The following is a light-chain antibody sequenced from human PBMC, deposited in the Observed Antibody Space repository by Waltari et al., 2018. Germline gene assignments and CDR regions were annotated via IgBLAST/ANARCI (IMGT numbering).Light chain of an antibody. V-gene: IGKV1-5*03. J-gene: IGKJ1*01. Sequence: KMTQSPDTLSASVGDRVTITCRASENIDSRLAWYQQKPGKAPQLLIYGASNLEIGVPLRFMGSGSGTEFTLTISSLQPDDYATYHCQQYMNYFKTFGQGTKVEI. CDR1: ENIDSR. CDR2: GAS. CDR3: QQYMNYFKT.